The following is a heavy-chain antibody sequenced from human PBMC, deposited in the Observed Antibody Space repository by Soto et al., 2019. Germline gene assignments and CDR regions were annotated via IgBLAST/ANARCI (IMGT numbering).Heavy chain of an antibody. Sequence: LSETLSLTCTVSGGSVTSDEDYWTWIRQSPGKGLEWIGYISNSGSTGYNPSLKTRLSMSVDRSKNQFTLRLTSVTAADTAVYFCATESGSTYGYFDHWGQGTQVTVSS. D-gene: IGHD5-18*01. CDR2: ISNSGST. V-gene: IGHV4-30-4*01. J-gene: IGHJ4*02. CDR3: ATESGSTYGYFDH. CDR1: GGSVTSDEDY.